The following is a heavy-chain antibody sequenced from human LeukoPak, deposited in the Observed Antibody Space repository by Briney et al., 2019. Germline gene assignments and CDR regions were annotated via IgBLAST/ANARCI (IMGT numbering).Heavy chain of an antibody. CDR2: IKEDGSEK. CDR1: GFTFSSYW. V-gene: IGHV3-7*01. CDR3: ARDLGGYCSSTRCSSGV. J-gene: IGHJ6*02. Sequence: GGSLRLSCAASGFTFSSYWMSWVRQAPGKGLEWVADIKEDGSEKYYVDSVKGRFTISRDNAKNSLYLQMNSLRAEDTAVYYCARDLGGYCSSTRCSSGVWGQGTTVTVSS. D-gene: IGHD2-2*01.